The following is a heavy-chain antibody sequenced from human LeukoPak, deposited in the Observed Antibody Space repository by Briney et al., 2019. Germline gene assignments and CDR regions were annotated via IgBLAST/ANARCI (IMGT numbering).Heavy chain of an antibody. Sequence: SGTLSLTCTVSGGSISSSSYYWGWIRQPPGKGLEWIGSIYYSGSTYYNPSLKSRVTISVDTSKNQFSLKLSSVTVADTAVYYCARDKRPSIVVVTARYDAFDIWGQGTMVTVSS. CDR3: ARDKRPSIVVVTARYDAFDI. V-gene: IGHV4-39*07. J-gene: IGHJ3*02. D-gene: IGHD2-21*02. CDR1: GGSISSSSYY. CDR2: IYYSGST.